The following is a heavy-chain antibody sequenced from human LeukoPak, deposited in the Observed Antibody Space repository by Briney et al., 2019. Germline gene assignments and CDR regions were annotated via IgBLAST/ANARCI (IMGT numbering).Heavy chain of an antibody. Sequence: ASVKVSCKASGYTFTSYGISWVRQAPGQGLEWMGWISAYNGNTNYAQKLQGRVTMTTDTSTSTAYMELSRLRSDDTAVYYCARDPPNSGSYVFDYWGQGTLVTVSS. CDR3: ARDPPNSGSYVFDY. CDR1: GYTFTSYG. D-gene: IGHD1-26*01. CDR2: ISAYNGNT. J-gene: IGHJ4*02. V-gene: IGHV1-18*01.